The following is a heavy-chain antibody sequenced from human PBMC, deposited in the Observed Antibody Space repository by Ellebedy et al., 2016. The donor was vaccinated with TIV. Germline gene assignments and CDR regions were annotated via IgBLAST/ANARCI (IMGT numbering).Heavy chain of an antibody. CDR1: GYTFTANY. Sequence: ASVKVSCKASGYTFTANYVHWVRQAPGQSLEWMGWINPESGGTNFAQNFQGRVSMTSDASINTVYMQLTRLQSDDTAVNYCSRVRRGRSGMDVWGQGTTVTVSS. D-gene: IGHD3-3*01. CDR3: SRVRRGRSGMDV. V-gene: IGHV1-2*02. CDR2: INPESGGT. J-gene: IGHJ6*02.